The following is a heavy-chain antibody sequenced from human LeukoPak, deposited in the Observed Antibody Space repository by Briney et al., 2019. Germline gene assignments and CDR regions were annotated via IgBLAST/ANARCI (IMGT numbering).Heavy chain of an antibody. Sequence: ASVKVSCKASGYTFTSYAMHWARQAPGQRLEWMGWINAGNGNTKYSQKFQGRVTITRDTSASTAYMELNSLRAEDTAIYYCAKGLRLEATGFSGMDVWGQGTTVTVSS. CDR1: GYTFTSYA. CDR3: AKGLRLEATGFSGMDV. V-gene: IGHV1-3*01. D-gene: IGHD1-26*01. J-gene: IGHJ6*02. CDR2: INAGNGNT.